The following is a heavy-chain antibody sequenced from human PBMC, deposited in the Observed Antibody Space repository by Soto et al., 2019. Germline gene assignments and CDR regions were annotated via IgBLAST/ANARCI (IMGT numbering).Heavy chain of an antibody. Sequence: QLQLQESGPGLVKPSETLSLTCTVSGGSISSSSYYWGWIRQPPGKGLEWIGSIYYSGSTYYNPSRKSRVTISVDTSKNQFSLKLSSVTAADTAVYYCASQASPDYYYGMDVWGQGTTVTVSS. CDR1: GGSISSSSYY. J-gene: IGHJ6*02. V-gene: IGHV4-39*01. CDR2: IYYSGST. CDR3: ASQASPDYYYGMDV.